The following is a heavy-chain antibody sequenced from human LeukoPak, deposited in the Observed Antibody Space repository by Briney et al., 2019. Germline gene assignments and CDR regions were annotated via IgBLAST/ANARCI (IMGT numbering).Heavy chain of an antibody. CDR1: GFTFSSNA. J-gene: IGHJ5*02. V-gene: IGHV3-23*01. D-gene: IGHD5-18*01. CDR3: ARDVDTSSHSSQLDP. CDR2: ITGNGGRT. Sequence: GGSLRLSCAASGFTFSSNAMSWVRQAPGKGLEWVSVITGNGGRTYYADSVKGRFTISRDNSKNTLSLQMNSLRAEDTAVYYCARDVDTSSHSSQLDPWGQGTLVTVSS.